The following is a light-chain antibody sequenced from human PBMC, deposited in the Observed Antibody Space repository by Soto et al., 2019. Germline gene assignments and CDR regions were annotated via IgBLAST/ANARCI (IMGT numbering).Light chain of an antibody. CDR3: AAWDDSLNGYV. CDR2: SNN. CDR1: SSNIGSNT. V-gene: IGLV1-44*01. J-gene: IGLJ1*01. Sequence: SVLTQPPSASGTPGHRDTISCSGSSSNIGSNTVNWYQQLPGTAPKLLIYSNNQRPSGVPDRFSGSKSGTSASLAISGLQSEDEADYYCAAWDDSLNGYVFGTGTKVTVL.